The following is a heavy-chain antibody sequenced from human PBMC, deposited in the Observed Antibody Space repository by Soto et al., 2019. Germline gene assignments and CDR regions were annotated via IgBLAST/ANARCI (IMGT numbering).Heavy chain of an antibody. V-gene: IGHV4-39*01. D-gene: IGHD2-15*01. CDR1: GGSISSSSYY. CDR3: ARLRFRSGDIWFDP. J-gene: IGHJ5*02. CDR2: IYYSGST. Sequence: SETLSLTCTVSGGSISSSSYYWGWIRQPPGKGLEWIGSIYYSGSTYYNPSLKSRVTISVDTSKNQFSLKLSSVTAADTAVYYCARLRFRSGDIWFDPWGQGTLVTVSS.